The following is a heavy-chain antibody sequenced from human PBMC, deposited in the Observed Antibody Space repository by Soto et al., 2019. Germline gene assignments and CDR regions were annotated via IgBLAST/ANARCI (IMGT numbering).Heavy chain of an antibody. D-gene: IGHD2-15*01. Sequence: SETLSLTCAVSGVSIHNSHSFWGWIRQPPGKGLEFIGSVYYSGGANYNPSLKSRVTVSIDTSNNQFSLRVNSVTAADTAVYYCGRVVEGATRHTDFDSWGQGILVTVS. V-gene: IGHV4-39*01. CDR1: GVSIHNSHSF. CDR2: VYYSGGA. CDR3: GRVVEGATRHTDFDS. J-gene: IGHJ5*01.